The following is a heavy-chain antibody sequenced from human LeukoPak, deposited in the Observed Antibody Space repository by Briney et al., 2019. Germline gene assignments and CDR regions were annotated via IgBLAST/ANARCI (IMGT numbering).Heavy chain of an antibody. CDR3: ARNSWFGELNYYYGMDV. J-gene: IGHJ6*04. Sequence: SGTLSLTCTVSGGSVSSGSYYWSCIRPPPGKGLEWIGSIYYSGSTNYNPSLKSRVTISVDTSKYQRSLKLSSVTAADTAVYYCARNSWFGELNYYYGMDVWGKGTTVTVSS. D-gene: IGHD3-10*01. CDR2: IYYSGST. V-gene: IGHV4-61*01. CDR1: GGSVSSGSYY.